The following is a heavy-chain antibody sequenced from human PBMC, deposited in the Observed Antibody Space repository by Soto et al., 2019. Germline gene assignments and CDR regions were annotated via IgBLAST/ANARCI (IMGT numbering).Heavy chain of an antibody. CDR2: INETGGTT. J-gene: IGHJ4*02. Sequence: EVQLLESGGVFVQPGGSLRLSCVGSGFTFRSHALTWVRQSPGKGLEWVAGINETGGTTYYGDSMRGRFTISRDNSKETLNLQMDSLRPEDTAIYFCARAPMERYFDWYFDHWGQGSLVIVTS. CDR1: GFTFRSHA. D-gene: IGHD3-9*01. CDR3: ARAPMERYFDWYFDH. V-gene: IGHV3-23*01.